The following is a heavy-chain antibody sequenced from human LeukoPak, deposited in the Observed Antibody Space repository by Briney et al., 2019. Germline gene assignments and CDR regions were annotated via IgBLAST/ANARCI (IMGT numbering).Heavy chain of an antibody. CDR1: GGSISSGSYY. V-gene: IGHV4-30-2*01. CDR3: ARGRYSYGYYFDY. D-gene: IGHD5-18*01. CDR2: IYHSGST. J-gene: IGHJ4*02. Sequence: PSETLSLTCTVSGGSISSGSYYWSWIRQPPGKGLEWIGYIYHSGSTYYNPSLKSRVTISVDRSKNQFSLKLSSVTAADTAVYYCARGRYSYGYYFDYWGQGTLVTVSS.